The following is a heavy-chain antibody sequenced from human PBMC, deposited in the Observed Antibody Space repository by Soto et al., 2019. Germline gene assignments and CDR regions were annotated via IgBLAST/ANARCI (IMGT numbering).Heavy chain of an antibody. V-gene: IGHV1-18*01. D-gene: IGHD3-9*01. CDR2: ISAYNGNT. Sequence: GASVKVSCKASGYTFTSYGISWVRQAPGQGLEWMGWISAYNGNTNYAQKLQGRVTMTTDTSTSTAYMELRSLRSDDTAVYYCARKPSGNYDILMSSSNWFDPWGQGTLVTVSS. CDR1: GYTFTSYG. J-gene: IGHJ5*02. CDR3: ARKPSGNYDILMSSSNWFDP.